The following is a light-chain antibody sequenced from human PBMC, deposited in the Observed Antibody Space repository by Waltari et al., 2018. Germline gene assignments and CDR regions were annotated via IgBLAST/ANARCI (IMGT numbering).Light chain of an antibody. CDR2: EGS. Sequence: QSALTQPASVSGSPEQSITISCTGTSSDVGSYNLVSWYQQHPGKAPKLMIYEGSKRPSGVSNRFSGSRSGNTASLTSSGRQAEDEADYYCCSYAGSGTWVFGGGTKLTVL. J-gene: IGLJ3*02. CDR3: CSYAGSGTWV. CDR1: SSDVGSYNL. V-gene: IGLV2-23*01.